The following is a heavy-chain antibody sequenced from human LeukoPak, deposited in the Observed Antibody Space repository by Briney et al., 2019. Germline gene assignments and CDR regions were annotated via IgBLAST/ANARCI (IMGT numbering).Heavy chain of an antibody. V-gene: IGHV3-11*01. CDR3: AKGHTYGMI. D-gene: IGHD5-18*01. CDR1: GFTFSDFY. J-gene: IGHJ4*02. CDR2: ISSSGTTM. Sequence: GGSPRLSCAASGFTFSDFYMSWIRQTPGKGPEWVSYISSSGTTMEYADSVKGRFTISRDNAKDSLYLQMNRLGAEDTAVYYCAKGHTYGMIWGQGTLVTVSS.